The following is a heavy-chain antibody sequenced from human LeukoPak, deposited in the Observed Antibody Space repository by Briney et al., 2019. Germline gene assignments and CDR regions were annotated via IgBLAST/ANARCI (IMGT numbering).Heavy chain of an antibody. V-gene: IGHV1-3*01. J-gene: IGHJ4*02. Sequence: ASVKVSCKAYGYTFITSAMHWVRQAPGQRLEWTGWINAGSGDTKYSQKFQGRVTFTRDTSASTAYMALSSLRFEDTAVYFCARDQSLGSYPDYWGQGTLVTVSS. CDR3: ARDQSLGSYPDY. CDR2: INAGSGDT. CDR1: GYTFITSA. D-gene: IGHD3-10*01.